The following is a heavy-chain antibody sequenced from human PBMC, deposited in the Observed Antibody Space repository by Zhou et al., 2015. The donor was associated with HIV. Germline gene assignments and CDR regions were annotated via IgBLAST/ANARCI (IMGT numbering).Heavy chain of an antibody. Sequence: QVQLVQSGAEVKKPGASVKVSCKASGYTFTGYFMHWVRQAPGQGLEWMGWINPNSGDTNYAQKFQGWVTLTRDTSITTAYMELSRLKSDDTAVFYCATGSYRGIRFDNWGQGTLVTVSS. CDR1: GYTFTGYF. CDR2: INPNSGDT. CDR3: ATGSYRGIRFDN. J-gene: IGHJ4*02. D-gene: IGHD1-26*01. V-gene: IGHV1-2*04.